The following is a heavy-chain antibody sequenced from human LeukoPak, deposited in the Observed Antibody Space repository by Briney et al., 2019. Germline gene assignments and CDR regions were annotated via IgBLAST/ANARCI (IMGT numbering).Heavy chain of an antibody. D-gene: IGHD3-22*01. CDR2: ISGSGVNT. Sequence: GGSLRLSCAASGFTFSSYAMNWVRQAPGKGLEWVSAISGSGVNTYYADSVKGRFTISRDNTNNTLYLQMNTLRAEDTALYYCAKFTTYYYDLDIWGQGTMVTVSS. J-gene: IGHJ3*02. CDR1: GFTFSSYA. V-gene: IGHV3-23*01. CDR3: AKFTTYYYDLDI.